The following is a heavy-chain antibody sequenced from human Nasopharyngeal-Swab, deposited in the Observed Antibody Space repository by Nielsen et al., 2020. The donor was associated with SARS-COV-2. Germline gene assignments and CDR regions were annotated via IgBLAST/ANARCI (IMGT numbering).Heavy chain of an antibody. CDR1: GFTFSTYA. J-gene: IGHJ4*02. D-gene: IGHD2-15*01. V-gene: IGHV3-23*01. Sequence: GESLKISCSASGFTFSTYAMSWVRQAPGKGLEWVSSVSGTGHTIKYTDSVKGLFTISRDNSEKKVYLEMHSLRAEDTAVYYCAKDRYCSGGACYFNGFDSWGQGTLVTVSS. CDR2: VSGTGHTI. CDR3: AKDRYCSGGACYFNGFDS.